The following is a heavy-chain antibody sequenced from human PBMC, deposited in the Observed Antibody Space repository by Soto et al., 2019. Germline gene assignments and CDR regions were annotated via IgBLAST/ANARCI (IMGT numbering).Heavy chain of an antibody. V-gene: IGHV3-15*01. Sequence: EVQVVESGGDLVEPGGSFRLSFVTSGFMFSSAWMSWVRQAPGKGLEWVARIKSTKDGGARDYAAPVNGRFSISRDDSKSTVYLQMNSLRVEDTALYYCVEGWNDFWGQGTLVTVSS. CDR3: VEGWNDF. D-gene: IGHD1-1*01. J-gene: IGHJ4*02. CDR1: GFMFSSAW. CDR2: IKSTKDGGAR.